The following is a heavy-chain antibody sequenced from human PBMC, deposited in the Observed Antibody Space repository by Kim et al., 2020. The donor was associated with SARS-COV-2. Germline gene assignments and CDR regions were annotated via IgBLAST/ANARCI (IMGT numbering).Heavy chain of an antibody. J-gene: IGHJ6*02. CDR1: GFTFSSYS. Sequence: GGSLRLSCAASGFTFSSYSMNWVRQAPGKGLEWVSYISSSSSTIYYADSVKGRFTISRDNAKNSLYLQMNSLRDEDTAVYYCARDRSSLKGNYYYYGMDVWGQGTTVTVSS. CDR2: ISSSSSTI. D-gene: IGHD1-26*01. V-gene: IGHV3-48*02. CDR3: ARDRSSLKGNYYYYGMDV.